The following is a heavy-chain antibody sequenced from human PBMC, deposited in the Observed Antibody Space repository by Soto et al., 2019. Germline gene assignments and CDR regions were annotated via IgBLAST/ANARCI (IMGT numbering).Heavy chain of an antibody. J-gene: IGHJ4*02. D-gene: IGHD2-2*01. CDR2: IIPILGIA. Sequence: QVQLVQSGAEVKKPGSSVKVSCKASGGTFSSYTISWVRQAPGQGLEWMGRIIPILGIANYAQKFQGRVTITADKSTNTGYMEMSNLSSEDTAVYYCASERGGLGWDIEVVPAVYYFDYWGQGTLVTVST. V-gene: IGHV1-69*02. CDR1: GGTFSSYT. CDR3: ASERGGLGWDIEVVPAVYYFDY.